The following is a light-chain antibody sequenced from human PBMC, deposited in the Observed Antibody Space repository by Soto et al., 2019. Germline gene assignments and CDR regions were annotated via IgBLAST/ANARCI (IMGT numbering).Light chain of an antibody. V-gene: IGKV3-15*01. J-gene: IGKJ1*01. Sequence: MVMTQSHATLSVSPGERATPSCRASQSVSSNLAWYQQKPGQAPRLLIYGASTRATGIPARFSGSGSGTEFTLTISSLQSEDFAVYYCQQYNNWPPWTFGQGTKVDIK. CDR1: QSVSSN. CDR3: QQYNNWPPWT. CDR2: GAS.